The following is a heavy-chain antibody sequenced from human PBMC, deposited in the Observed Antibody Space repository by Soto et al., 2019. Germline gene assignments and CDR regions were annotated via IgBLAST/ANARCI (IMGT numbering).Heavy chain of an antibody. CDR1: GGSLTGHY. D-gene: IGHD6-6*01. V-gene: IGHV4-34*01. J-gene: IGHJ5*02. Sequence: NPSETLSLTCAVSGGSLTGHYWSWIRQAPGKGLEWIGVINHRGTYNYNPSLKSRVTISVDTSRNQFSLQLRSVTAADTAVYFCARGGGFIARRMVSSDPWGKGNLVTVSS. CDR3: ARGGGFIARRMVSSDP. CDR2: INHRGTY.